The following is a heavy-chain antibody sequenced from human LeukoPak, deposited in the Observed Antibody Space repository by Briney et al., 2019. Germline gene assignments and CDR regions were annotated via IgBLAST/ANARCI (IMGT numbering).Heavy chain of an antibody. CDR3: ARTPQTPHRAFDI. CDR2: IIPILGIA. V-gene: IGHV1-69*02. CDR1: GGTFSSYT. J-gene: IGHJ3*02. D-gene: IGHD2-15*01. Sequence: SVKVSCKVSGGTFSSYTISWVRQAPGQGLEWMGRIIPILGIATYAQKFQGRVTITADKSTSTAYMELSSLSSEDTAVYYCARTPQTPHRAFDIWGQGAMVTVSS.